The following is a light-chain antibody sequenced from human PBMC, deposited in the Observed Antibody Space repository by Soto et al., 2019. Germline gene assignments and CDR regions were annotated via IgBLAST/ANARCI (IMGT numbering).Light chain of an antibody. V-gene: IGLV2-14*01. J-gene: IGLJ3*02. CDR1: SSDVGGYNY. CDR3: SSYTSTNSWV. CDR2: DVS. Sequence: QSALTQSASVSGSPGQSITITCTGTSSDVGGYNYVSWYQQHPGKAPKLIIYDVSNRPSGVSTRFSGSKSGNTASLTISGLQGEDEADYSCSSYTSTNSWVFGGGTKLTVL.